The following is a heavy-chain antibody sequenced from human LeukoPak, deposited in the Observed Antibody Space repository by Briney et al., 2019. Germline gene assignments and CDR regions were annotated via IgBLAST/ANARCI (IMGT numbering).Heavy chain of an antibody. J-gene: IGHJ6*02. D-gene: IGHD3-10*01. CDR1: GYTFTSYG. V-gene: IGHV1-18*01. CDR2: ISAYNGNT. Sequence: ASVKVSCKASGYTFTSYGISWVRQAPGQGLEWMGWISAYNGNTNYAQKLQGRVTVTTDTSTSTAYMELRSLRSGDTAVYYCARDRHYYGSGSLANMDVWGQGTTATVSS. CDR3: ARDRHYYGSGSLANMDV.